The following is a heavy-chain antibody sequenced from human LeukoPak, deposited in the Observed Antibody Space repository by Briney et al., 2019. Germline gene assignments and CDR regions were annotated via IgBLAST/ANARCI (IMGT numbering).Heavy chain of an antibody. CDR1: GFTSSSYW. J-gene: IGHJ5*02. CDR2: ISGDGTAR. D-gene: IGHD3-10*01. Sequence: GGSLRLSCAASGFTSSSYWMHWVRQVPGKGLVWVSRISGDGTARDYADSVKGRFTISRDDAKNTVDLQMNSLRGEDTAVYYCVRGRGSYGWFDPWGQGTLVTVSS. CDR3: VRGRGSYGWFDP. V-gene: IGHV3-74*01.